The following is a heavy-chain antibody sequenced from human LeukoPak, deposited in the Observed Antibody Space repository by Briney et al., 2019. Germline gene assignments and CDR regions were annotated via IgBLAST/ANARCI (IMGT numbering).Heavy chain of an antibody. CDR1: GFTFSSYW. CDR2: IKQDGSEK. Sequence: GGSLRLSCAASGFTFSSYWMNWVRQAPGKGLEWVANIKQDGSEKYYVDSVKGRFTISRDNAKNSLYLQMNSLRAEDTAVYYCARELLLSALDYWGQGTLVTVSS. V-gene: IGHV3-7*01. D-gene: IGHD3-10*01. J-gene: IGHJ4*02. CDR3: ARELLLSALDY.